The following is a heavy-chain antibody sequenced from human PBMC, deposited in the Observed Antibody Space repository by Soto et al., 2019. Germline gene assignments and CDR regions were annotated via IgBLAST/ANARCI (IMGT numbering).Heavy chain of an antibody. V-gene: IGHV1-2*04. D-gene: IGHD2-2*01. CDR2: INPNSGGT. CDR3: ARSIVVVPSKAFDI. Sequence: ASVKVSCKASGYTFTGYYMHWVRQAPGQGLEWMGWINPNSGGTNYAQKFQGWVTMTRDTSISTAYMELSRLRSDDTAVYYCARSIVVVPSKAFDIWGQGTMVPVSS. CDR1: GYTFTGYY. J-gene: IGHJ3*02.